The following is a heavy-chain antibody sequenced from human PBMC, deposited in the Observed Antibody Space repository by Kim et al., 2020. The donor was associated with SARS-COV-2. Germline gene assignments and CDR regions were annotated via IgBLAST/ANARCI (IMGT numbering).Heavy chain of an antibody. Sequence: NPAQKLQGRVTMTTDTSTSTDYMELRSLRSDDTAVYYCARVASRLQIFDYWGQGTLVTVSS. CDR3: ARVASRLQIFDY. V-gene: IGHV1-18*01. J-gene: IGHJ4*02. D-gene: IGHD2-21*02.